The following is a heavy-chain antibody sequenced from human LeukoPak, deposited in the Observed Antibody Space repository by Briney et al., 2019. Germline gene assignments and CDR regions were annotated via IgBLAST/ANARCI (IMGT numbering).Heavy chain of an antibody. D-gene: IGHD3-10*01. J-gene: IGHJ3*02. CDR3: ARSTGDGYGSGGDAFDI. CDR1: GFTFSSYG. CDR2: ISYDGSNK. V-gene: IGHV3-30*03. Sequence: HPGGSLRLSCAASGFTFSSYGMHWVRQAPGKGLEWVAVISYDGSNKYYADSVKGRFTISRDNSKNTLYLQMNSLRAEDTAVYYCARSTGDGYGSGGDAFDIWGQGTMVTVSS.